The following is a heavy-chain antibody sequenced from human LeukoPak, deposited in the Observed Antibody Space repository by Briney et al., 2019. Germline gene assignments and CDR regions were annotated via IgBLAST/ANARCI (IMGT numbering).Heavy chain of an antibody. J-gene: IGHJ4*02. CDR1: GYTFTDYY. CDR3: ARLREGLYHFDS. V-gene: IGHV1-2*02. Sequence: ASVKVSFKASGYTFTDYYIQWMRQAPGQGLAWMGWINPDSGGTKYAQSLQGRVTMTRDTSISTAYMELSRLGSDDTAVYYCARLREGLYHFDSWGQGTLVTVSS. D-gene: IGHD2-2*02. CDR2: INPDSGGT.